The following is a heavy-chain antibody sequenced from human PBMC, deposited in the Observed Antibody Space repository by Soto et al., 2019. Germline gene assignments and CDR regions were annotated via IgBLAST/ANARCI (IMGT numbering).Heavy chain of an antibody. V-gene: IGHV4-39*01. CDR2: IYYSGST. J-gene: IGHJ4*02. CDR1: GGSISSSSYY. Sequence: SETLSLTCTVSGGSISSSSYYWGWIRQPPGKGLEWIGSIYYSGSTYYNPSLKSRVTISVDTSKNQFSLKLSSVTAADTAVYYCARRRHYYYYDSSGHYYFDYFGQGTLVTVSS. CDR3: ARRRHYYYYDSSGHYYFDY. D-gene: IGHD3-22*01.